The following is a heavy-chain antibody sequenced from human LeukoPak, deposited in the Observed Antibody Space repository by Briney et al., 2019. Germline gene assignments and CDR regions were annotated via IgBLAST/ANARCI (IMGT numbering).Heavy chain of an antibody. V-gene: IGHV3-23*01. D-gene: IGHD3-22*01. Sequence: GGPLRLSCAASGFTFSSYAVSWVRQAPGKGLECVSAISGRGGSTYYADSVKGRFTISRDNSKNTLYLQMNSLRAEDTAVYYCAKDLEGITMIVVVITTGFDYWGQGTLVTVSS. CDR1: GFTFSSYA. J-gene: IGHJ4*02. CDR2: ISGRGGST. CDR3: AKDLEGITMIVVVITTGFDY.